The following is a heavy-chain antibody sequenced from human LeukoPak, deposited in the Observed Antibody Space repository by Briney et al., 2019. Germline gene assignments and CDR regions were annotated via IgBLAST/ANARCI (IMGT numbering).Heavy chain of an antibody. Sequence: PSETLSLTCTVSGGSISSSRYYWGWIRQPPGKGLEWIGSIYYSGSTYYNPSLKSRVTISVDTSKNQFSLKLSSVTAADTAVYYCARVGGDDYGDHGFDYWGQGTLVTVSS. V-gene: IGHV4-39*07. CDR2: IYYSGST. CDR3: ARVGGDDYGDHGFDY. D-gene: IGHD4-17*01. CDR1: GGSISSSRYY. J-gene: IGHJ4*02.